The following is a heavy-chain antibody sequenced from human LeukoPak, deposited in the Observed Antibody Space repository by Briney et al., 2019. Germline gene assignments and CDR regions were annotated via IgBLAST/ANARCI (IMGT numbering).Heavy chain of an antibody. CDR1: GGSISSSSYY. Sequence: PSETLSLTCTVSGGSISSSSYYWGWIRQPPGKGLEWIGSIYYSGSTYYNPSLKSRVTISVDTSKNQFSLKLSSVTAADTAVYFCARVGIVLVTGSNWVDPWGQGTLVTVSS. J-gene: IGHJ5*02. CDR2: IYYSGST. CDR3: ARVGIVLVTGSNWVDP. D-gene: IGHD3-22*01. V-gene: IGHV4-39*01.